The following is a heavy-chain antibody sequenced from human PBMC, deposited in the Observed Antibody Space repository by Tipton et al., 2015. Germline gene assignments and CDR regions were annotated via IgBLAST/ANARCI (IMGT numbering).Heavy chain of an antibody. D-gene: IGHD1-26*01. CDR3: AKDWGWWELGVAH. CDR2: ITSSSGYI. CDR1: GFNLSDYW. V-gene: IGHV3-21*01. J-gene: IGHJ4*02. Sequence: SLRLSCEASGFNLSDYWMNWVRQAPGKGLEWVSAITSSSGYIYYADSVKGRFTISRDNAKNSLYLLLNSLRAEDTAVYFCAKDWGWWELGVAHWGQGTLVAVSS.